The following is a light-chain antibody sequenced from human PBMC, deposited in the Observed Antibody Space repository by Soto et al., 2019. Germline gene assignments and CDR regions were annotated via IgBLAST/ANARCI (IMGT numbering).Light chain of an antibody. V-gene: IGKV3-20*01. CDR3: QQNGSSPPTT. CDR1: QSVSSSY. CDR2: GAS. J-gene: IGKJ5*01. Sequence: IVLTQSPGTLSLSPGERASLSCRASQSVSSSYLAWYQQKPGQAPRLLLYGASSTATGIPDRFSGSGSGTDFTLTISRLEPEDFAVYYCQQNGSSPPTTCGQGTRLEIK.